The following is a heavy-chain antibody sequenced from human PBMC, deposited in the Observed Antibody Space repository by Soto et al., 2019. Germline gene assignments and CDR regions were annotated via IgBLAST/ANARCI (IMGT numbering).Heavy chain of an antibody. Sequence: ASVKVSCKASGYTFTSCGISWVRQAPGQGLEWMGWISAYNGNTNYAQKLQGRVTMTTDTSTSTAYMELRSLRSDDTAVYYCARPGIPYYDILRVWDYFDYWGQGTLVTVSS. CDR3: ARPGIPYYDILRVWDYFDY. J-gene: IGHJ4*02. CDR1: GYTFTSCG. V-gene: IGHV1-18*04. D-gene: IGHD3-9*01. CDR2: ISAYNGNT.